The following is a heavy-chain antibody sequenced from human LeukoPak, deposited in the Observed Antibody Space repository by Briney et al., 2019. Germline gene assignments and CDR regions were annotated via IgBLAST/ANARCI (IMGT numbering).Heavy chain of an antibody. V-gene: IGHV7-4-1*02. CDR3: ARAHSYSTSFLPGY. J-gene: IGHJ4*02. CDR2: INTNTGNP. CDR1: GYTFISYV. Sequence: GASVKVSCKASGYTFISYVMTWVRQAPGQGLEWMGWINTNTGNPTYAQGFTGRFVFSLDTSVSTAYLQISSLKAEDTAVYYCARAHSYSTSFLPGYWGQGTLVTVSS. D-gene: IGHD6-6*01.